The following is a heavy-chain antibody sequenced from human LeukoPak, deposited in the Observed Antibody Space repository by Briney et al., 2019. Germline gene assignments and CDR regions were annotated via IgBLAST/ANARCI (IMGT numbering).Heavy chain of an antibody. D-gene: IGHD5-12*01. V-gene: IGHV3-7*01. J-gene: IGHJ4*02. CDR1: GFTFSSYW. CDR2: MKQDGSEK. Sequence: PGGSLRLSCAASGFTFSSYWMSWVRQAPGKGLEWVANMKQDGSEKYYVDSVKGRFTISRDNAKNSLYLQMNSLRAEDTAVYYCARDPMGTSGYSGYDYWGQGTLVTVSS. CDR3: ARDPMGTSGYSGYDY.